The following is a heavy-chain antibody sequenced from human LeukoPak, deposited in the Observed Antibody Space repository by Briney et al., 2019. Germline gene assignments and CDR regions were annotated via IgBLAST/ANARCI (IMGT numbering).Heavy chain of an antibody. CDR1: GGSISSSSYC. CDR3: VRQGLNQGVAVRLGY. Sequence: SETLSLTCTVSGGSISSSSYCWGWIRQPPEKGLEWIGSIYYSGTTYYNPSLKSRVTVSADTSNNQFSLTLASVTAADTAVYYCVRQGLNQGVAVRLGYWGQGTLVTVSS. D-gene: IGHD6-19*01. J-gene: IGHJ4*02. CDR2: IYYSGTT. V-gene: IGHV4-39*01.